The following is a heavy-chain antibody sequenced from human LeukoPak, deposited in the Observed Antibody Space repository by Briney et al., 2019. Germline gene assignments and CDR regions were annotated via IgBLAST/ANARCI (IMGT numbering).Heavy chain of an antibody. CDR3: AKDLRHFDWSGNYFDY. CDR1: GFTFSSYA. D-gene: IGHD3-9*01. CDR2: ISGSGGST. Sequence: GGSLRLSCAASGFTFSSYAMSWVRQAPGKGLEWVSAISGSGGSTYYADSVKGRFTISRDNSKNTLYLQMNSLRAEDTAVYYCAKDLRHFDWSGNYFDYWGQGTLVTVSS. V-gene: IGHV3-23*01. J-gene: IGHJ4*02.